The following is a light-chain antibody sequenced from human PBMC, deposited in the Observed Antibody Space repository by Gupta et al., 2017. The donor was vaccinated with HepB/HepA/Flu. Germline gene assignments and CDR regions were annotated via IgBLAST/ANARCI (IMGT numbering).Light chain of an antibody. Sequence: DIQMTQSPSSLSASVGDRVTITCRASQDINKYLAWYQLEPGKVPKLLMFGTSALQSGVPSRFSGSGSGTEFTLTISSLQPEDVAIYYCQKYDSAPRTFGQGTRLDIK. CDR3: QKYDSAPRT. J-gene: IGKJ5*01. CDR2: GTS. V-gene: IGKV1-27*01. CDR1: QDINKY.